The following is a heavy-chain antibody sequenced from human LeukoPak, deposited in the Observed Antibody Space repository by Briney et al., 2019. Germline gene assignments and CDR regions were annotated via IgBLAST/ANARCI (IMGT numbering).Heavy chain of an antibody. CDR3: ARIEGDNSLEY. CDR1: GGSISDYY. CDR2: IHSSGST. D-gene: IGHD3-16*01. Sequence: PSETLSLTCTVSGGSISDYYWTWIRQPPGKGLEWIAYIHSSGSTNYNPSLKSIVIISIDTSRRQLSLKLSSVTAADTAMYYCARIEGDNSLEYWGQGTLVTVSS. V-gene: IGHV4-59*01. J-gene: IGHJ4*02.